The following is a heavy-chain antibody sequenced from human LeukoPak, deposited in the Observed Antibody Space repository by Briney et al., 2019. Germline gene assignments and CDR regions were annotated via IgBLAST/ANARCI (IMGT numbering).Heavy chain of an antibody. Sequence: SETLSLTCTVSRGSISSYYWSWIRQPPGQGLEWIGYIYYSGSTDYNPSLKSRVNISVDTSKNQFSLKLSSVTAADTAVYFCARVRVSSGSHPWYFDYWGQGALVTVSS. V-gene: IGHV4-59*01. D-gene: IGHD3-22*01. J-gene: IGHJ4*02. CDR1: RGSISSYY. CDR3: ARVRVSSGSHPWYFDY. CDR2: IYYSGST.